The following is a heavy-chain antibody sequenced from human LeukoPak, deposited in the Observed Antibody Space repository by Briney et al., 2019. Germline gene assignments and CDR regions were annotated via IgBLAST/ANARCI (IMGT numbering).Heavy chain of an antibody. Sequence: SVKVSCKASGGTFSSYAISWVRHAPGQGLEWMGGIIPIFGTANYAQKFQGRVTITADESTSTAYMELSSLRSEDTAVYYCARDRYCSGGSCYSGYYYGMDVWGQGTTVTVSS. CDR2: IIPIFGTA. J-gene: IGHJ6*02. D-gene: IGHD2-15*01. CDR1: GGTFSSYA. V-gene: IGHV1-69*13. CDR3: ARDRYCSGGSCYSGYYYGMDV.